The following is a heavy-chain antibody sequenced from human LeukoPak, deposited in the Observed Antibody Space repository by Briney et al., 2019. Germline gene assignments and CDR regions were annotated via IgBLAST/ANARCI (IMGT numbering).Heavy chain of an antibody. CDR2: INPNSGGT. D-gene: IGHD3-22*01. V-gene: IGHV1-2*02. CDR3: ARRYDSSGYYYYFDY. Sequence: ASVKVSCKASGGTFSNYAISWVRQAPGQGLEWMGWINPNSGGTNYAQKFQGRVTMTRDTSISTAYMELSRLRSDDTAVYYCARRYDSSGYYYYFDYWGQGTLVTVSS. CDR1: GGTFSNYA. J-gene: IGHJ4*02.